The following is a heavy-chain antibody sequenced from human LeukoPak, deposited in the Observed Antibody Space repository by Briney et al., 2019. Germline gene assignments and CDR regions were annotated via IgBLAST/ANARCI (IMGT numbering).Heavy chain of an antibody. CDR1: GGSFSGYY. D-gene: IGHD3-10*01. Sequence: PSETLSLTCAVYGGSFSGYYWSWICQPPGKGLEWIGEINHSGSTNYNPSLKSRVTISVDTSKNQFSLKLSSVTAADTAVYYCAREARWFGVGAFDIWGQGTMVTVSS. J-gene: IGHJ3*02. CDR2: INHSGST. CDR3: AREARWFGVGAFDI. V-gene: IGHV4-34*01.